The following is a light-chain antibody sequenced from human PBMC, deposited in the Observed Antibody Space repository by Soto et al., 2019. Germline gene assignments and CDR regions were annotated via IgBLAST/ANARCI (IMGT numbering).Light chain of an antibody. CDR2: YVS. V-gene: IGLV2-14*03. CDR3: SSFTTSTSYV. J-gene: IGLJ1*01. Sequence: QSALTQPASVSGSPGQSITISCTGTSSDVGAYDYVSWYQQHPGEVPKLIIFYVSDRPSGVSNRFSGSKSGNTASLTISGLQAEDEADYYCSSFTTSTSYVFGTGTQLTVL. CDR1: SSDVGAYDY.